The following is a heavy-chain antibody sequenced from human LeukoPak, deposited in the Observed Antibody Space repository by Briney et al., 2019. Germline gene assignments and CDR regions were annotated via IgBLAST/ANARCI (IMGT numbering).Heavy chain of an antibody. V-gene: IGHV3-23*01. CDR3: VKERDRGTDVADDFDF. J-gene: IGHJ4*02. CDR2: IARDDYT. Sequence: PGASLRLSCVASGFTFRDYSMAWVRPVPGGGLEWVSAIARDDYTVYPDPLKGRFTISRDNSRNTLYLQMNGLRAEDTAVYYCVKERDRGTDVADDFDFWGQGTLVTVSS. CDR1: GFTFRDYS. D-gene: IGHD6-19*01.